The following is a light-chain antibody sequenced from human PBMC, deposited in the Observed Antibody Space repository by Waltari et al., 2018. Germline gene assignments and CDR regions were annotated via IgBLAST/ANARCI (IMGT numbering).Light chain of an antibody. CDR3: QQYGSSPPAWT. V-gene: IGKV3-20*01. Sequence: EIVLTQSPGTLSLSPGERATLPCRASQSVSSSNLAWCQQKPGQAPRLLIYGASNRATGVPDRFSASGSGTDFTLTISRLEPEDFAMYYCQQYGSSPPAWTFGQGTKVEIK. CDR1: QSVSSSN. CDR2: GAS. J-gene: IGKJ1*01.